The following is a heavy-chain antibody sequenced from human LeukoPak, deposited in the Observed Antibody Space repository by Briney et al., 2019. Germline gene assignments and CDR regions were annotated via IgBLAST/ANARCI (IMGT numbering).Heavy chain of an antibody. Sequence: PSETLSLTCTVSGVSMSSSPYYWGWIRQPPGKGLEWIGTIYDSGNTNYNPSLKSRVTVSVDTSKNQLSLNLSSVTAADTAVYYCAGHPAGANYWFDPWGRGTLVTVSS. CDR1: GVSMSSSPYY. V-gene: IGHV4-39*01. D-gene: IGHD1-1*01. CDR3: AGHPAGANYWFDP. J-gene: IGHJ5*02. CDR2: IYDSGNT.